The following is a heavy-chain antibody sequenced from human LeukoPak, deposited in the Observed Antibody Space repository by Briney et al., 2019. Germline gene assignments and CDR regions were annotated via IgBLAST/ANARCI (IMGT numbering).Heavy chain of an antibody. V-gene: IGHV3-7*01. CDR3: ARVLPKKYSSSWYPHFDY. CDR1: GFTFSSYW. D-gene: IGHD6-13*01. J-gene: IGHJ4*02. CDR2: IKQDGSEK. Sequence: GGSLRLSCAASGFTFSSYWMSWVRQAPGKGLEWVANIKQDGSEKYYVDSVKGRFTISRDNAKNSLYLQMNSLRAEDTAVYYCARVLPKKYSSSWYPHFDYWGQGTLVTVSP.